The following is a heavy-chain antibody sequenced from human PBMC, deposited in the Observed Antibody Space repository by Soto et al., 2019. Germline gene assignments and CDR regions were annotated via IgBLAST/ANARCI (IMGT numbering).Heavy chain of an antibody. Sequence: PGGSLRLSCAASGFTFSSYWMHWVRQAPGKGLVWVSRINSDGSSTSYADSVKGRFTISRDNAKNTLYLQMNSLRAEDTAVYYCASSYFYQLLDYWGQGTLVTVSS. J-gene: IGHJ4*02. V-gene: IGHV3-74*01. CDR1: GFTFSSYW. D-gene: IGHD2-2*01. CDR3: ASSYFYQLLDY. CDR2: INSDGSST.